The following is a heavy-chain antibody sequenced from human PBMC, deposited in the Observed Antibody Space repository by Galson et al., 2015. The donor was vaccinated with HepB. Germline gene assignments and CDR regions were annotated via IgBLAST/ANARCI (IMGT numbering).Heavy chain of an antibody. CDR2: VYYSGST. CDR1: GGSISSYY. D-gene: IGHD4-17*01. J-gene: IGHJ6*02. V-gene: IGHV4-59*01. Sequence: TLSLTCTVSGGSISSYYWSWIRQPPGKGLEWIGYVYYSGSTNYNPSLRSRVTISVDTSKNQFSLKLSSVTAADTAVYFCGRRASGDYVRYYYGMDVWGQGTTVTVSS. CDR3: GRRASGDYVRYYYGMDV.